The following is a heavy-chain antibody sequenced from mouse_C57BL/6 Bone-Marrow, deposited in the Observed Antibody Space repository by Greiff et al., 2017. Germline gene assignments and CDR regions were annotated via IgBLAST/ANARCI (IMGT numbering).Heavy chain of an antibody. CDR3: ARGGQRRLRCFAY. Sequence: LVESGAELVKPGASVKISCKASGYAFSSYWMNWVKQRPGKGLEWIGQIYPGDGDTNYNGKFKGKATLTADKSSSTASMQLSSLTSEDAAVYCCARGGQRRLRCFAYWGQGTLVTVSA. CDR1: GYAFSSYW. D-gene: IGHD3-2*02. J-gene: IGHJ3*01. CDR2: IYPGDGDT. V-gene: IGHV1-80*01.